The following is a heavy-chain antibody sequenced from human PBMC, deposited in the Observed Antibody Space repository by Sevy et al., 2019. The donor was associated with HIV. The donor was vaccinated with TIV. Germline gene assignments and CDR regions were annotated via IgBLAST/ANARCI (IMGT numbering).Heavy chain of an antibody. CDR3: ARGFRLIFGVVIPTGDWFDP. J-gene: IGHJ5*02. D-gene: IGHD3-3*01. CDR1: GYTFTSYG. V-gene: IGHV1-18*01. CDR2: ISAYNGNT. Sequence: ASVKVSCKASGYTFTSYGISWVRQAPGQGLEWMGWISAYNGNTNYAQKLQGGVTMTTDTSTSTAYMELRSLGSYDTAVYYCARGFRLIFGVVIPTGDWFDPWGQGTLVTVSS.